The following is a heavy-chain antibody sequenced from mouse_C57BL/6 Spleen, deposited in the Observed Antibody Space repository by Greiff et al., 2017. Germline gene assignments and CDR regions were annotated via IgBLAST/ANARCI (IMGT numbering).Heavy chain of an antibody. D-gene: IGHD2-1*01. CDR3: ARKDGNYGYAMDY. Sequence: VQVVESGPGLVQPSQSLSITCTVSGFSLTSYGVHWVRQSPGKGLEWLGVIWSGGSTDYNAAFISRLSISKDNSKSQVFFKMNSLQADDTAIYYCARKDGNYGYAMDYWGQGTSVTVSS. V-gene: IGHV2-2*01. CDR1: GFSLTSYG. J-gene: IGHJ4*01. CDR2: IWSGGST.